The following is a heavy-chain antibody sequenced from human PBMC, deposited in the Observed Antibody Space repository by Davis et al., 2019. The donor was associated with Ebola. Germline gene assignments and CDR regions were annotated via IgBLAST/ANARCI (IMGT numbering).Heavy chain of an antibody. V-gene: IGHV3-11*04. D-gene: IGHD3-3*01. CDR3: AREKSQVLRFLEWLSDYYGMDV. CDR2: ISSSGSTI. J-gene: IGHJ6*02. CDR1: GFTFSDYN. Sequence: GESLKISCEASGFTFSDYNMSWIRQAPGKGLEWVSYISSSGSTIYYADSVKGRFTISRDNAKNSLYLQMNSLRAEDTAVYYCAREKSQVLRFLEWLSDYYGMDVWGQGTTVTVSS.